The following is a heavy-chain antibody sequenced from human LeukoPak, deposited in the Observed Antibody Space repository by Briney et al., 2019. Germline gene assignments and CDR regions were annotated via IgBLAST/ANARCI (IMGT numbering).Heavy chain of an antibody. Sequence: GGSLRLFCAASGFTLSSYAMSWVRQAPGKGLEWVSSISGSGNRTYYADSVKGRFTISRDNSKNTLFLQMNSLRAEDTAVYYCAKNLYCGGGSCYPSALGMDVWGQGTTVTVSS. CDR3: AKNLYCGGGSCYPSALGMDV. CDR2: ISGSGNRT. J-gene: IGHJ6*02. D-gene: IGHD2-15*01. CDR1: GFTLSSYA. V-gene: IGHV3-23*01.